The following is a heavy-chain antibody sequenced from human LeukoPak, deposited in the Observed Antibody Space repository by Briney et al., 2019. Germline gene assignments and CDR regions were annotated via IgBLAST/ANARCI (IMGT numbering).Heavy chain of an antibody. V-gene: IGHV3-33*01. J-gene: IGHJ4*02. CDR1: GFTFSSYG. D-gene: IGHD5-12*01. Sequence: GGSLRLSCAASGFTFSSYGMHWVRQAPGKGLEWVAVIWYDGSNKYYADSVKGRFTIPRDNSKNTLYLQMNSLRAEDTAVYYCARERXYSXXXTLTPDYWGQXTLVTVS. CDR3: ARERXYSXXXTLTPDY. CDR2: IWYDGSNK.